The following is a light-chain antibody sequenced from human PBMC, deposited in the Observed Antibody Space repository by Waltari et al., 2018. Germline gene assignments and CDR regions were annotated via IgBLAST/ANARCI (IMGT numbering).Light chain of an antibody. CDR1: KLGDKY. Sequence: SYELTQPPLVSVSPGKTASVPCSGVKLGDKYVCWYQQKPGRSPVLVIYEDTQRPSGIPERFAGSNSGTTATLTITGTQAMDEADLYCQAWDSSTAGVVFDGGTKLTVL. J-gene: IGLJ2*01. CDR3: QAWDSSTAGVV. CDR2: EDT. V-gene: IGLV3-1*01.